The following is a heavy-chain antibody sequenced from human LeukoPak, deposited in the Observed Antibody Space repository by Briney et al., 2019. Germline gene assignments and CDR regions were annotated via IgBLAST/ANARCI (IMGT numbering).Heavy chain of an antibody. V-gene: IGHV4-59*01. J-gene: IGHJ4*02. CDR1: GGSISSYC. CDR3: ARVTYGTTDY. CDR2: IYYSGST. Sequence: PSETLSLTCTVSGGSISSYCWSWIRQPPGKGLEWIGYIYYSGSTNYNPSLKSRVTISVDTSKNQFSLKLSSVTAADTAVYYCARVTYGTTDYWGQGTLVTVSS. D-gene: IGHD4-17*01.